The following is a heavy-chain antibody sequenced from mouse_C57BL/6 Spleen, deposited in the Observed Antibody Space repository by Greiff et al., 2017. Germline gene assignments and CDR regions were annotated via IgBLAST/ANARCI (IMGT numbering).Heavy chain of an antibody. V-gene: IGHV5-16*01. CDR2: INYDGSST. Sequence: DVMLVESEGGLVQPGSSMKLSCTASGFTFSDYYMAWVRQVPEKGLEWVANINYDGSSTYYLDSLKSRFIISRDNAKNILYLQMSSLKSEDTATYYCARVIYDGYSYYFDYWGQGTTLTVSS. D-gene: IGHD2-3*01. J-gene: IGHJ2*01. CDR1: GFTFSDYY. CDR3: ARVIYDGYSYYFDY.